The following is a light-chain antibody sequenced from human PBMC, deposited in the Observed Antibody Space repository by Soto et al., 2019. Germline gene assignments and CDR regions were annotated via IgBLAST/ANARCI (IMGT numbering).Light chain of an antibody. CDR2: GAS. V-gene: IGKV3-15*01. CDR1: QSISSN. Sequence: MTQSPSTLSASVGDRVTITCRGSQSISSNLAWYQQKPGQAPRLLIYGASTRATGIPARFSGSGSGTEFTLTISSLQSEDFAVYYCQQYNNWPPLTFGGGTKVDIK. CDR3: QQYNNWPPLT. J-gene: IGKJ4*01.